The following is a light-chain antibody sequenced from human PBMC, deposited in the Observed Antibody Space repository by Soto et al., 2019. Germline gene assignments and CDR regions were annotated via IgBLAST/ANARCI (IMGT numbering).Light chain of an antibody. Sequence: QSVLTQPASVSGSPGQSITISCTGTSSDVGGYNCVSWYQQHPGKAPKLMIYDVSNRPSGVSNRFSGSKSGNTASLTISGLQAEDEADYYCSSYTSSSTSYYVFGTGTKLTVL. J-gene: IGLJ1*01. CDR2: DVS. CDR1: SSDVGGYNC. CDR3: SSYTSSSTSYYV. V-gene: IGLV2-14*01.